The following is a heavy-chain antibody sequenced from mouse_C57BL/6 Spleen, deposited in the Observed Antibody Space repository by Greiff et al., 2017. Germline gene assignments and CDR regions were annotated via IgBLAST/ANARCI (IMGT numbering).Heavy chain of an antibody. CDR3: ARGYYGSLWYFDV. V-gene: IGHV1-50*01. Sequence: QVQLQQPGAELVKPGASVKLSCKASGYTFTSYWMQWVKQRPGQGLEWIGEIDPSDSYTNYNQKFKGKATFTVDTSSSTAYMQLSSLTSEDSAVYYCARGYYGSLWYFDVWGTGTTVTVSS. CDR1: GYTFTSYW. D-gene: IGHD1-1*01. CDR2: IDPSDSYT. J-gene: IGHJ1*03.